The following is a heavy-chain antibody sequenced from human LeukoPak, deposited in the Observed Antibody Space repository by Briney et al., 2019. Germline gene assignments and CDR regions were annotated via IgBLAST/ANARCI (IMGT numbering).Heavy chain of an antibody. CDR3: ARHQWGSWFFDY. D-gene: IGHD6-13*01. Sequence: GGSLRLSCAASGFTFSSYAMRWVRQAPGKGLEWVSAISGSGGSTYYADSVKGRFTISRDNSKNTLYLQMNSLRAEDTAVYYCARHQWGSWFFDYWDQGTLVTVSS. J-gene: IGHJ4*02. CDR1: GFTFSSYA. CDR2: ISGSGGST. V-gene: IGHV3-23*01.